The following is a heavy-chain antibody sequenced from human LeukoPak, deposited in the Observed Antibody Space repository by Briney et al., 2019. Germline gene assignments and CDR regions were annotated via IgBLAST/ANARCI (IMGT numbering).Heavy chain of an antibody. V-gene: IGHV3-30*18. CDR1: GFTFSSYW. CDR2: ISYDGSNK. Sequence: PGGSLRLSCAASGFTFSSYWMHWVRQAPGKGLEWVAVISYDGSNKYYADSVKGRFTISRDNSKNTLYLQMNSLRAEDTAVYYCAKDLYLTGYSFDYWGQGTLVTVSS. CDR3: AKDLYLTGYSFDY. D-gene: IGHD3-9*01. J-gene: IGHJ4*02.